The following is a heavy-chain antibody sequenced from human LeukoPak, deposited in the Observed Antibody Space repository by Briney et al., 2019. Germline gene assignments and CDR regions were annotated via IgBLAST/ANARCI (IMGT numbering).Heavy chain of an antibody. D-gene: IGHD2-2*01. CDR3: ASSRRGYCSSTSCHNGFDY. CDR2: IWSDASNK. V-gene: IGHV3-33*01. J-gene: IGHJ4*02. Sequence: PGGSLRLSCAASGFSYSSYGMHWVRQAPGKGLEWVAVIWSDASNKYYADSVKGRFTISRDNAGNTLYLQMNSLRAEDTAVYYCASSRRGYCSSTSCHNGFDYWGQGTLVTVSS. CDR1: GFSYSSYG.